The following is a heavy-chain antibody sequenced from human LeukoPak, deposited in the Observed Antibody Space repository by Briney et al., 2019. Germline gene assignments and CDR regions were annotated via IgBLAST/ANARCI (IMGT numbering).Heavy chain of an antibody. D-gene: IGHD3-3*01. J-gene: IGHJ6*02. V-gene: IGHV3-13*01. CDR3: ARWGCWSGYSYGRDV. CDR1: GFPFSSYD. Sequence: GGSLRHFCAASGFPFSSYDMHWARQPTGKGLEWDSYIGTAGDTYQPGPVKGRFTISRENAKNSLYLQMNRLSAGDTAGYYCARWGCWSGYSYGRDVWGQGTTVTVSS. CDR2: IGTAGDT.